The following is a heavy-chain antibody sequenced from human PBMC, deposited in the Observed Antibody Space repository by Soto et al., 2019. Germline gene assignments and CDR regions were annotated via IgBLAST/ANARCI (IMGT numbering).Heavy chain of an antibody. CDR3: ARDMVRGVIILGYYYYGMDV. CDR2: IIPIFGTA. V-gene: IGHV1-69*13. Sequence: SVKVSCKASGCTFSSYAISWVRQAPGQGLEWMGGIIPIFGTANYAQKFQGRVTITADESTSTAYMELSSLRSEDTAAYYCARDMVRGVIILGYYYYGMDVWGQGTTVTVS. D-gene: IGHD3-10*01. J-gene: IGHJ6*02. CDR1: GCTFSSYA.